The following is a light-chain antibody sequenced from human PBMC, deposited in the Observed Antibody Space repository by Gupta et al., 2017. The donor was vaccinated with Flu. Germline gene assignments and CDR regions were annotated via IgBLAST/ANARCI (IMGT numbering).Light chain of an antibody. CDR2: RNT. CDR3: AAWDGSTDIWM. Sequence: SRSNIGSQYACWYQQIPGPSPKLLIYRNTKRPSGVPERFSGSKSGNSATLAISGLQSVDEADYYCAAWDGSTDIWMFGGGTKLTVL. V-gene: IGLV1-47*01. CDR1: RSNIGSQY. J-gene: IGLJ3*02.